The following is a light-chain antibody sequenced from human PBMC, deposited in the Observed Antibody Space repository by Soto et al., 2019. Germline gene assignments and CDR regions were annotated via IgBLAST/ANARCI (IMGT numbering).Light chain of an antibody. CDR1: QSVSSSY. J-gene: IGKJ4*01. CDR2: GAS. Sequence: EIVLTQSPGTLSLSPGERATLSCRASQSVSSSYLAWYQRKPGQAPRLLIHGASTRAAGISDRFSGRGSGTDFTLTISRLEPEDFAVYYCQQYGSLITFGGGTKVEIK. CDR3: QQYGSLIT. V-gene: IGKV3-20*01.